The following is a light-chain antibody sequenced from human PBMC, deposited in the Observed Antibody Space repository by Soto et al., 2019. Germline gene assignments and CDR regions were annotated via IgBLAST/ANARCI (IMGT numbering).Light chain of an antibody. V-gene: IGLV2-14*01. CDR2: DVS. Sequence: QSALTQPASVSGSPGQSITLSCTGTSSDVGGYNFVSWYQQHPGKAPKLMIYDVSNRPSGVSNRFSGSKSGNTASLTISGRQAEEEADYYCSSYTSSSTLVFGGGTKLTVL. CDR3: SSYTSSSTLV. CDR1: SSDVGGYNF. J-gene: IGLJ2*01.